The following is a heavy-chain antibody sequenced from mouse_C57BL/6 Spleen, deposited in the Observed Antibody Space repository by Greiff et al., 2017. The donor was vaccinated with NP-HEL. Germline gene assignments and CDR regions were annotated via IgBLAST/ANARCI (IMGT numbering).Heavy chain of an antibody. CDR3: ARRGNYFYAMDY. D-gene: IGHD2-1*01. Sequence: VQLQQSGAELVKPGASVKISCKASGYAFSSYWMNWVKQRPGKGLEWIGQIYPGDGDTNYNGKFKGKATLTADKSSSTAYMQLSSLTSEDSAVYFCARRGNYFYAMDYWGQGTSVTVSS. V-gene: IGHV1-80*01. CDR2: IYPGDGDT. J-gene: IGHJ4*01. CDR1: GYAFSSYW.